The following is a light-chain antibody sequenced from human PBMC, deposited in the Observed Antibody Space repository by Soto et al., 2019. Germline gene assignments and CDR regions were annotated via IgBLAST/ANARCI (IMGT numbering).Light chain of an antibody. J-gene: IGKJ1*01. Sequence: IQMTQSPSYLSASVADRVIITCRASQSIRRSLDWYQQKPGKAPKLLIYAASSLQSGVPSRFSGSGYGTDFTLTITSLQSEDFATYYCQQSYSSSRAFGQGTKVDIK. CDR3: QQSYSSSRA. V-gene: IGKV1-39*01. CDR1: QSIRRS. CDR2: AAS.